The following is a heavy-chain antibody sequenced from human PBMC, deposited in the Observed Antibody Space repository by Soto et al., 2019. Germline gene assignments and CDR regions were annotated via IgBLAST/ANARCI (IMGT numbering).Heavy chain of an antibody. Sequence: GGSLRLSCAASGFTFSNAWMSWVRQAPGKGLEWVGRIKSKTDGGTTDYAAPVKGRFTISRDDSKNTLYLQMNSLKTEDTAVYYCTTEYYYDSSGYYEPYYYYGMDVWGQGTTVTVSS. CDR3: TTEYYYDSSGYYEPYYYYGMDV. D-gene: IGHD3-22*01. J-gene: IGHJ6*02. V-gene: IGHV3-15*01. CDR1: GFTFSNAW. CDR2: IKSKTDGGTT.